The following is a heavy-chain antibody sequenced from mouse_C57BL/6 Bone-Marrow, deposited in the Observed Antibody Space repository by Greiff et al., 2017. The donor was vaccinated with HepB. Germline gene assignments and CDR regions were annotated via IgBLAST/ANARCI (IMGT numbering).Heavy chain of an antibody. Sequence: EVKLLESGGGLVQPGGSLKLSCAASGIDFSRYWMSWVRRAPGKGLEWIGEINPDSSTINYAPSLKDKFIISRDNAKNTLYLQMSKVRSEDTALYYCESQLGQGLQYYFDYWGQGTTLTVSS. CDR3: ESQLGQGLQYYFDY. D-gene: IGHD4-1*02. CDR1: GIDFSRYW. CDR2: INPDSSTI. J-gene: IGHJ2*01. V-gene: IGHV4-1*01.